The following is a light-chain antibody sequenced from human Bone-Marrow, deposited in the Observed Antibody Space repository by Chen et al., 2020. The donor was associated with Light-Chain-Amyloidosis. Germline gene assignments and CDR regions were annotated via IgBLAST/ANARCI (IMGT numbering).Light chain of an antibody. CDR2: LNSDGSH. CDR3: QTWGTGIHV. CDR1: SGHSSYA. J-gene: IGLJ2*01. V-gene: IGLV4-69*01. Sequence: QLVLTQSPSASASLGASVKLTCTLSSGHSSYAIAWHQQQTEKGPRYLMKLNSDGSHSKGDGIPDRFSGSSSGAERYLTSSSLQSEDEADYYCQTWGTGIHVFGGGTKLTVL.